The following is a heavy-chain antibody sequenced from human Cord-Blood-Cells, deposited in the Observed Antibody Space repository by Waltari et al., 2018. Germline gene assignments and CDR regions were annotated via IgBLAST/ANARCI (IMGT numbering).Heavy chain of an antibody. CDR1: GGSISSYY. J-gene: IGHJ3*02. Sequence: QVQLQESGPGLVKPSETLSLTCTVSGGSISSYYWSWIRQPPGKGLEWIGYIYYSGSTNYHPSLKSRVTISVDTSKNQFSLKLSSVTAADTAVYYCARDRGGDDAFDIWGQGTMVTVSS. V-gene: IGHV4-59*01. D-gene: IGHD7-27*01. CDR3: ARDRGGDDAFDI. CDR2: IYYSGST.